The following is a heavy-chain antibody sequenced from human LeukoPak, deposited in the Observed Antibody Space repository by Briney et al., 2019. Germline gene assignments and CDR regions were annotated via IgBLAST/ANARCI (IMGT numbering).Heavy chain of an antibody. CDR3: ARDERRYCSGGSCQTNDY. J-gene: IGHJ4*02. CDR1: GFTFSSYA. CDR2: ITGDGDTT. Sequence: GGSLRLSCAASGFTFSSYAMNWVRQAPGKGLEWVSTITGDGDTTYYADSVKGRFTISRDNSKNTLYLQMNSLRAEDTAVYYCARDERRYCSGGSCQTNDYWGQGTLVTVSS. D-gene: IGHD2-15*01. V-gene: IGHV3-23*01.